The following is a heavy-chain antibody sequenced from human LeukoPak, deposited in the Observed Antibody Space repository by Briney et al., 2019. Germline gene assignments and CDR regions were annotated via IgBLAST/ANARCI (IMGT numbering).Heavy chain of an antibody. CDR3: ATPGLYYYDSSGRYAFDI. J-gene: IGHJ3*02. D-gene: IGHD3-22*01. CDR2: FDPEDGET. V-gene: IGHV1-24*01. CDR1: GYTLTDLS. Sequence: ASVKVSCKVSGYTLTDLSMHWVRQAPGKGLEWMGGFDPEDGETIYAQKFQGRVTMTEDTSTDTAYMELSSLRSEDTAVYYCATPGLYYYDSSGRYAFDIWGQGTMVTVSS.